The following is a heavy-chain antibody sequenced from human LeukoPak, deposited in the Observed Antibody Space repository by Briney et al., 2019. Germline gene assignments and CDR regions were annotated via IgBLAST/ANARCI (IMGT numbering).Heavy chain of an antibody. CDR2: ISWNSGSI. CDR3: AKDTAMVNDAFDI. V-gene: IGHV3-9*01. Sequence: GGSLRLSCAASGFTFDDYAMHWVRQAPGKGLEWVSGISWNSGSIGYADSVKGRFTISRDNAKNSLYLQMNSLRAEDTALYYCAKDTAMVNDAFDIWGQGTMVTVSS. D-gene: IGHD5-18*01. J-gene: IGHJ3*02. CDR1: GFTFDDYA.